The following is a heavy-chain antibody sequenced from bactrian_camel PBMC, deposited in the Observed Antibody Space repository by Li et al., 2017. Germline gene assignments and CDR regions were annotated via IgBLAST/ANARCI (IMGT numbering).Heavy chain of an antibody. CDR3: SASLGGDCEYD. CDR2: FNTGNNVA. Sequence: QLVESGGELVQPGGSLRISCEASGFTFRRHYMSWNRQAPGKEREWVASFNTGNNVAYKSAVRGRFTISRIYYGNTFYLQMDNLQPEDTAMYFCSASLGGDCEYDWGQGTQVTVS. V-gene: IGHV3S28*01. D-gene: IGHD3*01. CDR1: GFTFRRHY. J-gene: IGHJ4*01.